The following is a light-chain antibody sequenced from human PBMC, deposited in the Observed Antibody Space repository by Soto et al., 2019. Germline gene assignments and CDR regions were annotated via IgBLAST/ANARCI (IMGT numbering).Light chain of an antibody. CDR3: SSYTSSVTLYV. CDR1: SSDIGGYYY. CDR2: QVT. J-gene: IGLJ1*01. Sequence: QSALTQPASVSGSPGQSITISCTGTSSDIGGYYYVSWYQHHPGKAPKLLIYQVTNRPSGVSNRFSGSKSGNTASLTISGLRAEDEADYYCSSYTSSVTLYVFGTGTKVTVL. V-gene: IGLV2-14*01.